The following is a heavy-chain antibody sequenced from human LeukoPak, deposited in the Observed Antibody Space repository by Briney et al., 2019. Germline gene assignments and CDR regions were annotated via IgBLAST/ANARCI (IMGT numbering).Heavy chain of an antibody. Sequence: GGSLRLSCAASGFTFSSYGMHWVRQAPGKGLEWVAFIRYDGSNKYYADSVKGRFTISRDNSQNTLYLQMNSLRPEDTAVYYCAKDTSGGYWVLDSWGQGTLVTVSS. CDR3: AKDTSGGYWVLDS. CDR2: IRYDGSNK. V-gene: IGHV3-30*02. D-gene: IGHD5-12*01. J-gene: IGHJ4*02. CDR1: GFTFSSYG.